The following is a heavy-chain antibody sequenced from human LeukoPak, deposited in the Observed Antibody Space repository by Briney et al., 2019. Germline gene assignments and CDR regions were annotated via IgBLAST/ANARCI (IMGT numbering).Heavy chain of an antibody. V-gene: IGHV3-23*01. D-gene: IGHD6-13*01. CDR2: ISGSGGST. J-gene: IGHJ4*02. CDR1: GFTFSSYA. Sequence: PGGSLRLSCAASGFTFSSYAMSWVRQAPGKGLEWVSAISGSGGSTYYADSVKGRFTISRDNSKNTLYLQMNSLRAEDTAVYYCASARRRWHYFDYWGQGTLVTVSS. CDR3: ASARRRWHYFDY.